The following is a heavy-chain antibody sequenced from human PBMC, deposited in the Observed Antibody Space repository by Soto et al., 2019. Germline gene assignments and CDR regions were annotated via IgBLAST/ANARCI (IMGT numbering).Heavy chain of an antibody. V-gene: IGHV1-58*01. Sequence: VKVSGKASGFTVTSSSVQWVRQARGQRLEWIGWIVVGSGNTNYAQKFQERVTITRDMSTSTAYMELSSLRSEDTAVYYCAASDNYYDRSGSDDFDIWGQGAMVTVSS. J-gene: IGHJ3*02. D-gene: IGHD3-22*01. CDR2: IVVGSGNT. CDR3: AASDNYYDRSGSDDFDI. CDR1: GFTVTSSS.